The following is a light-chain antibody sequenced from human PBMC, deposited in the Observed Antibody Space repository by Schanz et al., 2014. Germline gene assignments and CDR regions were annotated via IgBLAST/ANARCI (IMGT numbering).Light chain of an antibody. Sequence: DIQMTQSPSTLSASVGDRVTITCRASQSISTWLAWYQQKPGKAPKVLIYDASSLESGVPSRFSGSGSGTEFTLTISSLQPDDFATYYCQKYNSAPPLTFGGGTKVEIK. CDR1: QSISTW. CDR3: QKYNSAPPLT. V-gene: IGKV1-5*01. J-gene: IGKJ4*01. CDR2: DAS.